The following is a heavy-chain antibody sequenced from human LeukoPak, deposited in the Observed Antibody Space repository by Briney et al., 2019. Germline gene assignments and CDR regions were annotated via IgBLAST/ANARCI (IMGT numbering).Heavy chain of an antibody. J-gene: IGHJ4*02. V-gene: IGHV1-69*04. CDR2: IIPILGIA. Sequence: GASVKVSCKASGGTFSSYAISWVRQAPGQGLEWMGRIIPILGIANYAQKFQGRVTITADKSTSTAYMELSGLRSEDTAVYYCASGNYYDSSGYPYFDYWGQGTLVTVSS. CDR1: GGTFSSYA. D-gene: IGHD3-22*01. CDR3: ASGNYYDSSGYPYFDY.